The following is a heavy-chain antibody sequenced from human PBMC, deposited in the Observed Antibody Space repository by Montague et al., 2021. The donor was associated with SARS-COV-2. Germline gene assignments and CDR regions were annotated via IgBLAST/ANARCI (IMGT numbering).Heavy chain of an antibody. D-gene: IGHD3-10*01. CDR1: GGSFSSSPYY. V-gene: IGHV4-39*01. Sequence: SETLSLTCTVSGGSFSSSPYYWGWIRQPPGRGLEWVGSISYSGRTYFXPSLKSRLTISVDSSENQFSLRLSSVTAADTAVYYCASSDYYGSGTYVYNSYLDSWGKGTTVTVSS. J-gene: IGHJ6*03. CDR2: ISYSGRT. CDR3: ASSDYYGSGTYVYNSYLDS.